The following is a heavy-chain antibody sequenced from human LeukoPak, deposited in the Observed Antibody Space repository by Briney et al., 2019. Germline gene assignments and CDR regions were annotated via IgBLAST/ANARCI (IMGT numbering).Heavy chain of an antibody. CDR2: ISWNSGSI. CDR3: AKGVGATTRGYFDL. J-gene: IGHJ2*01. D-gene: IGHD1-26*01. CDR1: GFTFDDYA. Sequence: PGGSLRLSCAASGFTFDDYAMHWVRQAPGKGLEWVSGISWNSGSIGYADSVKGRFTISRDNAKNSLYPQMNSLRAEDTALYYCAKGVGATTRGYFDLWGRGTLVTVSS. V-gene: IGHV3-9*01.